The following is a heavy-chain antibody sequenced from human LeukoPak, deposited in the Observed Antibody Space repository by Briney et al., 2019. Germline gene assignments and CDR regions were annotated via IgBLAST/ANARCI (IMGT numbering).Heavy chain of an antibody. D-gene: IGHD1-26*01. CDR3: TTARGSDLQYFQH. V-gene: IGHV3-33*01. Sequence: GGSLRLSCAASGFTFRNHGMHWVRQAPGKGLEWAAVIYYDGSIEYYADSVKGRFTISRDNSKNMLYLQMNSLRAEDTAVYYCTTARGSDLQYFQHWGQGTLVTVSS. J-gene: IGHJ1*01. CDR1: GFTFRNHG. CDR2: IYYDGSIE.